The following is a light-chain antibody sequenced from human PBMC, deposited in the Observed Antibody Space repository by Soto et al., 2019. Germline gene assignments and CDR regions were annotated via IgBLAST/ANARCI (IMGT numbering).Light chain of an antibody. CDR3: CSYAGSLYV. J-gene: IGLJ1*01. V-gene: IGLV2-23*01. Sequence: QSVLTQPASVSGSPGQSITISCTGTSIDVGSYNLVSWYQQHPGKAPKLVIYEGSKRPSGVSNRFSGSKSGNTASLTISGLQAEDEADYYCCSYAGSLYVFGTGTKVPVL. CDR1: SIDVGSYNL. CDR2: EGS.